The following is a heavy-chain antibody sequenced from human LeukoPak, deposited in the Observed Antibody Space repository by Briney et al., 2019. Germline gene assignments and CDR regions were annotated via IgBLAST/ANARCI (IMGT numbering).Heavy chain of an antibody. D-gene: IGHD6-6*01. J-gene: IGHJ4*02. Sequence: GGSLRLSCAASGFTFSSYSMNWVRQAPGKGLEWVSSISSSSSYIYYADSVKGRFTISRDNAKNSLYLQMNSLRAEDMAVYYCARDKDRIAARPVFDYWGQGTLVTVSS. V-gene: IGHV3-21*01. CDR2: ISSSSSYI. CDR3: ARDKDRIAARPVFDY. CDR1: GFTFSSYS.